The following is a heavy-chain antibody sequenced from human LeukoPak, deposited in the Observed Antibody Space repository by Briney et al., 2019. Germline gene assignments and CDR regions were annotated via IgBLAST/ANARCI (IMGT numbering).Heavy chain of an antibody. CDR3: ARDNDGRDGYRD. CDR2: TYYRSKWYN. Sequence: KQSQTLSLTCAISRDSVSSNRVAWNWIRQSPSRGLEWLGRTYYRSKWYNDYAVSVKSRITISPDTSKNQFFLQLNSVTPEDTAVYYCARDNDGRDGYRDWGQGTLVTVSS. V-gene: IGHV6-1*01. J-gene: IGHJ4*02. CDR1: RDSVSSNRVA. D-gene: IGHD5-24*01.